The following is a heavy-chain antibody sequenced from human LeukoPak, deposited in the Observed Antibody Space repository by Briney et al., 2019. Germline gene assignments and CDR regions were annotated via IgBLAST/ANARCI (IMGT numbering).Heavy chain of an antibody. CDR3: ARIVSIRSGTYFEDS. Sequence: ESGPALVKPTQTLTLTCTFSGFSLRSTGMCVTWIRQPPGKALEWLARIDRDDDKYYRPSLETRLSISKDTSINQVVLTMTNMEPEDTATYYCARIVSIRSGTYFEDSWGQGTLVTVSS. J-gene: IGHJ4*02. CDR1: GFSLRSTGMC. V-gene: IGHV2-70*11. D-gene: IGHD1-26*01. CDR2: IDRDDDK.